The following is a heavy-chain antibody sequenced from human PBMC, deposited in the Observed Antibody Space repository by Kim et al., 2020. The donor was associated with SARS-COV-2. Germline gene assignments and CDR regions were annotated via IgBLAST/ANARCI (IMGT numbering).Heavy chain of an antibody. J-gene: IGHJ3*02. CDR1: GFTFSSYA. CDR2: ISYDGSNK. CDR3: ARVERATVVTPGAFDI. V-gene: IGHV3-30*04. D-gene: IGHD4-17*01. Sequence: GGSLRLSCAASGFTFSSYAMHWVRQAPGKGLEWVAVISYDGSNKYYADSVKGRFTISRDNSKNTLYLQMNSLRAEDTAVYYCARVERATVVTPGAFDIWGQGTMVTVSS.